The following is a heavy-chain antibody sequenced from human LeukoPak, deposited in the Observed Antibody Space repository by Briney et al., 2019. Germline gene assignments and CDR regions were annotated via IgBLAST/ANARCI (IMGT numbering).Heavy chain of an antibody. D-gene: IGHD2-2*01. CDR2: INHSGST. V-gene: IGHV4-34*01. J-gene: IGHJ5*02. Sequence: SETLSLTCAVYGGSFSGYYWSWIRQPPGKGLEWIGEINHSGSTNYNPSLKSRVTISVDTSKNQFSLKLSSGTAADTAVYYCARPQRYQLLYRWFDPWGQGTLVTVSS. CDR1: GGSFSGYY. CDR3: ARPQRYQLLYRWFDP.